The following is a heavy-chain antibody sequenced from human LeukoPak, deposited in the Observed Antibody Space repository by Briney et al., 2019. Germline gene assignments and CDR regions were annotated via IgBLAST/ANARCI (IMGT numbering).Heavy chain of an antibody. D-gene: IGHD5-18*01. Sequence: SEALSLTCTVSGGSITTYDWSWSWVRQPPGKGLEWIGYIYYSGSTNYNPSLKSRVTISVDTSKNQFSLKLSSVTAADTAVYYCARDLGYSYGYGPWYSDLWGRGTLVTVSS. J-gene: IGHJ2*01. CDR2: IYYSGST. CDR1: GGSITTYD. CDR3: ARDLGYSYGYGPWYSDL. V-gene: IGHV4-59*01.